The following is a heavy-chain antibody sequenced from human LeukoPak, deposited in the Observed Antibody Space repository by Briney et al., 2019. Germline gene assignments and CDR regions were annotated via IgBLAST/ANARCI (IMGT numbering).Heavy chain of an antibody. CDR2: IYSGDST. CDR3: ARGTQVGYYDILTGYSEGSAFDI. J-gene: IGHJ3*02. V-gene: IGHV3-66*01. CDR1: VCTLISNY. D-gene: IGHD3-9*01. Sequence: AVSLTLSCAASVCTLISNYMSWVRQAPGKGLEGVSGIYSGDSTYYSDSVKGRFPISTHNSKNTLYLQMNSLRAEDPAVYYCARGTQVGYYDILTGYSEGSAFDIWGQGTMVTVSS.